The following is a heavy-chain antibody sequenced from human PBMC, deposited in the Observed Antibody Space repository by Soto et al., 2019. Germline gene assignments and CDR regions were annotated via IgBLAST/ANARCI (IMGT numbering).Heavy chain of an antibody. D-gene: IGHD2-15*01. CDR1: GFTFDDYA. CDR2: ISWNSGAI. Sequence: EVQLVESGGGLVQPGRSLRLSCAASGFTFDDYAMPWVGQAPGRGLEWVSGISWNSGAIGYADSVKGRFTISRDNAKNSLYLQMNSLRAEDTALYYCAKDRSGGSRGYFDYWGQGTLVTVSS. V-gene: IGHV3-9*01. J-gene: IGHJ4*02. CDR3: AKDRSGGSRGYFDY.